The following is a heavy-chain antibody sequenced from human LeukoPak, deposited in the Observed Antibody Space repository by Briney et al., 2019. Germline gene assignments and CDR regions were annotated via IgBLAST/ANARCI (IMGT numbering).Heavy chain of an antibody. CDR1: GFTFSSYG. J-gene: IGHJ4*02. CDR3: ARDGFDSSGWYDSRDY. D-gene: IGHD6-19*01. V-gene: IGHV3-30*03. CDR2: ISYDGSNK. Sequence: GGSLRLSCAASGFTFSSYGMHWVRQAPGKGLEWVAVISYDGSNKYYADSVKGRFTISRDNSKNTLYLQMNSLRAEDTAVYYCARDGFDSSGWYDSRDYWGQGTLVTVSS.